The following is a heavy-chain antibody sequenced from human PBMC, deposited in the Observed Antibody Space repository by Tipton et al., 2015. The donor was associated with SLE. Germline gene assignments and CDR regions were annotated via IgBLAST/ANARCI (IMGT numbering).Heavy chain of an antibody. D-gene: IGHD7-27*01. CDR1: GGSITSGGYF. CDR3: ARKEANWGSLDY. V-gene: IGHV4-31*03. CDR2: LSYSGKP. Sequence: LRLSCNVSGGSITSGGYFWSWIRQPPGEALEWIGFLSYSGKPSYNPSLKSRVTISLDTSNNHFSLNLSSVTAADTAVYYCARKEANWGSLDYWGQGTLVTVSA. J-gene: IGHJ4*02.